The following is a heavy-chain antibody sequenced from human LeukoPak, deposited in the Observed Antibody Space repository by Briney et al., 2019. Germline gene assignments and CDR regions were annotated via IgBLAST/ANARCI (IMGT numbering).Heavy chain of an antibody. CDR2: ISSSSSYI. D-gene: IGHD4-17*01. Sequence: GGSPRLSCAASGFTFSSYSMNWVRQAPGKGLEWVSSISSSSSYIYYADSVKGRFTISRDNAKNSLYLQMNSLRAEDTAVYYCARALRPTVRVFDYWGQGTLVTVSS. CDR1: GFTFSSYS. J-gene: IGHJ4*02. V-gene: IGHV3-21*01. CDR3: ARALRPTVRVFDY.